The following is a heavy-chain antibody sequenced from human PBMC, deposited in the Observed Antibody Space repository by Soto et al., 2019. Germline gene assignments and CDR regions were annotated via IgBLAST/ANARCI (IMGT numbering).Heavy chain of an antibody. D-gene: IGHD3-3*01. CDR3: ARSLSEQYYDFWSGYYPPNYYYYMDV. Sequence: SETLSLTCTVSGGSISSYYWSWIRQPPGKGLEWIGYIYYSGSTNYNPSLKSRVTISVDTSKNQFSLKLSSVTAADTAVYYCARSLSEQYYDFWSGYYPPNYYYYMDVWGKGTTVTVSS. J-gene: IGHJ6*03. CDR2: IYYSGST. V-gene: IGHV4-59*01. CDR1: GGSISSYY.